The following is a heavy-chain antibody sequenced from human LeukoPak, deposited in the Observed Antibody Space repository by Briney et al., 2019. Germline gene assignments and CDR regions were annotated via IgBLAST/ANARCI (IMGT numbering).Heavy chain of an antibody. V-gene: IGHV4-59*08. J-gene: IGHJ4*02. CDR3: ARHPSYYDRIDY. CDR1: GASISSYY. Sequence: SETLSLTCTVSGASISSYYWSWIRQPPGKGLEWLGYIYYSGSTNYNPSLKSRVTISVDTSKNQFSLKLSSVTAADTAVYYCARHPSYYDRIDYWGQGTLVTVSS. D-gene: IGHD3-22*01. CDR2: IYYSGST.